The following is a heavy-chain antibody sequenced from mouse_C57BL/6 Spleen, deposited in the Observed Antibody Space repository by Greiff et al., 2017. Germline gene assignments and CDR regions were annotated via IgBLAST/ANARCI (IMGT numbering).Heavy chain of an antibody. CDR2: LNPNNGGT. V-gene: IGHV1-26*01. J-gene: IGHJ3*01. CDR1: GYTFTDYY. D-gene: IGHD1-1*02. Sequence: VQLQQSGPELVKPGASVKISCKASGYTFTDYYMNWVKQSHGKSLEWIGDLNPNNGGTSYNQKFKGKATLTVDKSSSTAYLELRSRTSDDSAVYYCARRGYGGFAYWGRGTLVTVSA. CDR3: ARRGYGGFAY.